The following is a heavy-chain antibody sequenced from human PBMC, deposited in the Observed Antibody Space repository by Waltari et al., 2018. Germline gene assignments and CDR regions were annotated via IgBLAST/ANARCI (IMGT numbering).Heavy chain of an antibody. V-gene: IGHV3-23*01. J-gene: IGHJ5*01. CDR3: AKWCGSCWLSPPLSDS. CDR2: ISGSGGST. Sequence: EVQLLECGGGLVQPGGSRELAWQPSGFPFGGYARGWVRQAPGKGLEWVSSISGSGGSTYYADSVKGRFTISRDNSKNTLYLQMNSRRAEDTALYYCAKWCGSCWLSPPLSDSWGQGTLVTVSS. D-gene: IGHD2-15*01. CDR1: GFPFGGYA.